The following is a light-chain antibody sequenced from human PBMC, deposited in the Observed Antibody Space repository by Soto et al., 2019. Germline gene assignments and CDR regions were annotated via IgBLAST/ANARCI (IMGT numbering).Light chain of an antibody. CDR2: DAS. CDR1: QSVRRN. J-gene: IGKJ2*01. CDR3: QQCDNWPVT. Sequence: EIVMTQSPATLSVSPGERATLSCRASQSVRRNLAWYQQKPGQAPRLLIYDASTRATGVPDRFSGTGSGTEFTLTIGSLQSEELAVYYCQQCDNWPVTFGRGPKLEIK. V-gene: IGKV3-15*01.